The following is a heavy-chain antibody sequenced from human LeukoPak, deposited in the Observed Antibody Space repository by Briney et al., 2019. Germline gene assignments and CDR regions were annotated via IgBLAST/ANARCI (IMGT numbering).Heavy chain of an antibody. D-gene: IGHD4-11*01. V-gene: IGHV1-2*02. CDR3: ARETATVTTAFDI. CDR2: INPNSGGT. Sequence: ASVKVSCKASGYIFTGYYIHWLRQAPGQGLEWMGWINPNSGGTNYAQKFQGRVTMTRATSISTAYMELTRLTSDDTAVYYCARETATVTTAFDIWGQGTMVTVSS. CDR1: GYIFTGYY. J-gene: IGHJ3*02.